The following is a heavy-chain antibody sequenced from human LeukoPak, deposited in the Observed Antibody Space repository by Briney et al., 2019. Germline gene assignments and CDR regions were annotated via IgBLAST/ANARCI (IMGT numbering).Heavy chain of an antibody. CDR2: IYYSGST. D-gene: IGHD2-15*01. V-gene: IGHV4-39*01. CDR3: ARRNMTPNWFDP. Sequence: SETLSLTCTVSGGSISSSSYYWGWIRQPPGKGLEWIGSIYYSGSTYYNPSLKSRVTISVDTSKNQFSLKLSSVTAADTAVYYCARRNMTPNWFDPWGQGTLVTVSS. CDR1: GGSISSSSYY. J-gene: IGHJ5*02.